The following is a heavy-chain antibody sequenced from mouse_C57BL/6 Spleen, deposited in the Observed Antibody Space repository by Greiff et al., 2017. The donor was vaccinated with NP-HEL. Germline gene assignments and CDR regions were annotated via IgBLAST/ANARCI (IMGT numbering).Heavy chain of an antibody. CDR1: GFNIKDDY. CDR3: TSYGSSYDY. CDR2: IDPENGDT. V-gene: IGHV14-4*01. J-gene: IGHJ2*01. Sequence: EVQLQQSGAELVRPGASVKLSCTASGFNIKDDYMHWVKQRPEQGLEWIGWIDPENGDTEYASKFQGKATITADISSNTAYLQLSSLTSEDTAVYYCTSYGSSYDYWGQGTTLTVSS. D-gene: IGHD1-1*01.